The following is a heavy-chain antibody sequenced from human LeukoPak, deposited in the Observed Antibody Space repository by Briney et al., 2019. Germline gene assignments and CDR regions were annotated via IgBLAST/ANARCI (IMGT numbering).Heavy chain of an antibody. V-gene: IGHV3-30*02. CDR1: GFTFSSYG. Sequence: PGGSLRLSCAASGFTFSSYGMHWVRQAPGKGLEWVAVIRYDGSNKYYADSVKGRFTISRDNSKNTLYLQMNSLRAEDTAEYYCAKDGGYCSSTSCPNVYYYYYYMDVWGKGTTVTVSS. CDR3: AKDGGYCSSTSCPNVYYYYYYMDV. D-gene: IGHD2-2*01. CDR2: IRYDGSNK. J-gene: IGHJ6*03.